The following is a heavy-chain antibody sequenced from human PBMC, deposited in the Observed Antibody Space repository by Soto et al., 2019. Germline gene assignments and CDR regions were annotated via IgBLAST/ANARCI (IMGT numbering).Heavy chain of an antibody. J-gene: IGHJ6*02. CDR3: ARGDIVVGYWVLLDGMDV. D-gene: IGHD2-15*01. CDR1: GGTFSSYA. Sequence: QVQLVQSGAEGKKPGSSVKVSCKASGGTFSSYAISWVRQAPGQGLEWRGGIIPIFGTANYAQKFQGRVTITADESTSTAYMELSSLRSEDTAVYYCARGDIVVGYWVLLDGMDVWGQGTTVTVSS. V-gene: IGHV1-69*01. CDR2: IIPIFGTA.